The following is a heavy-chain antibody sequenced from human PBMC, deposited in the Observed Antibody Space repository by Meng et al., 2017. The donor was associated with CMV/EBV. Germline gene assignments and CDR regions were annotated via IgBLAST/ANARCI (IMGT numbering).Heavy chain of an antibody. D-gene: IGHD3-10*01. CDR3: TTDGVVPKYYGSYYYYGMDV. CDR1: GFTFSSYS. V-gene: IGHV3-21*03. Sequence: GESLKISCAASGFTFSSYSMNWVRQAPGKGLEWVSSISSSSSYIYYADSVKGRFTISRDNAKNSLYLQMNSLRAEDTAVYYCTTDGVVPKYYGSYYYYGMDVWGQGTTVTVSS. CDR2: ISSSSSYI. J-gene: IGHJ6*02.